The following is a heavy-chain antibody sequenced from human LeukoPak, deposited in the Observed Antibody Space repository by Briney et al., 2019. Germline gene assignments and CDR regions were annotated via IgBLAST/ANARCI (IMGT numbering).Heavy chain of an antibody. J-gene: IGHJ4*02. V-gene: IGHV3-23*01. CDR1: GFTFSNYA. CDR2: ISGSGGST. Sequence: GGSLRLSCAASGFTFSNYAMNWVRQAPGKGLEWVSHISGSGGSTYYVDSVKGRFTISRDNSKNTLYVQMNSLRAEDTAVYYCAKVPKGGYFDYWGQGTLVTVSS. CDR3: AKVPKGGYFDY.